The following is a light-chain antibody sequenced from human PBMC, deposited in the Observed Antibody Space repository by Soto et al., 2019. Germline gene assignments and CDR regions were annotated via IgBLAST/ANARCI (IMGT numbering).Light chain of an antibody. V-gene: IGKV1-5*03. CDR3: QQYNSYRA. J-gene: IGKJ1*01. CDR2: KAS. Sequence: IHMTQSTSTLSAFVVDTVTITCRASQSIDTWLAWHQQKPGRAPKLLISKASALESGVPSRLSGSGSGTDFTLTIRDVKPDDFAIYYCQQYNSYRAFGQGTKVDIK. CDR1: QSIDTW.